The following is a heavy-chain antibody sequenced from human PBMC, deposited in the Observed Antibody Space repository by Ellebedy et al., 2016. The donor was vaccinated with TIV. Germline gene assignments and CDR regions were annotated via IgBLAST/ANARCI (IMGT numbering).Heavy chain of an antibody. CDR1: GGSVSSGSYY. D-gene: IGHD2-2*01. V-gene: IGHV4-61*01. CDR2: IYYSGST. J-gene: IGHJ4*02. Sequence: SETLSLXXTVSGGSVSSGSYYWSWIRQPPGKGLEWIGYIYYSGSTNYNPSLKSRVTISVDTSKNQFSLKLSSVTAADTAVYYCARGGYCSSTSCAPFDYWGQGTLVTVSS. CDR3: ARGGYCSSTSCAPFDY.